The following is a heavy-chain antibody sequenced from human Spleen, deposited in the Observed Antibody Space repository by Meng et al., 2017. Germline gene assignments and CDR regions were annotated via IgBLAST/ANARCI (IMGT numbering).Heavy chain of an antibody. CDR3: ARVSTGYSSGWYDY. Sequence: SETLSLTCTVSGGSISSYYWSWIRQPPGKGLEWIGYIYYSGSTNYNPSLKSRVTISVDTSKNQFSLKLSSVTAADTAVYYCARVSTGYSSGWYDYWGQGTLVNVSS. CDR2: IYYSGST. V-gene: IGHV4-59*01. J-gene: IGHJ4*02. CDR1: GGSISSYY. D-gene: IGHD6-19*01.